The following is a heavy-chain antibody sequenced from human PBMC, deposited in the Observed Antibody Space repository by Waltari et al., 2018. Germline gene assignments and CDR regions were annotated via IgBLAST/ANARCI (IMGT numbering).Heavy chain of an antibody. Sequence: EVQLVESGGVVVQPGGSLRLSCAASGFPFDDYAMHWVRHAPGKGLEWVSLISWDGGSTYYADSVKGRFTISRDNSKNSLYLQMNSLRAEDTALYYCAKDSGYSSSWEYFQHWGQGTLVTVSS. CDR3: AKDSGYSSSWEYFQH. V-gene: IGHV3-43D*04. CDR1: GFPFDDYA. J-gene: IGHJ1*01. D-gene: IGHD6-13*01. CDR2: ISWDGGST.